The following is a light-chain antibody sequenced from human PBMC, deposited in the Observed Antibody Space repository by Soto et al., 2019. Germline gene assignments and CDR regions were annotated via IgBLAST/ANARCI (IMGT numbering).Light chain of an antibody. CDR3: QQYTWPPWT. CDR2: GAS. CDR1: QSVPGNY. Sequence: ETVLTQSPATLSLSPGERATLSCRASQSVPGNYLAWFQQKPGQAPRLLIYGASTRATAIPDRFSGSGSGTDFTLTISRLESEDFAIYYCQQYTWPPWTVGQGTKVESK. J-gene: IGKJ1*01. V-gene: IGKV3-20*01.